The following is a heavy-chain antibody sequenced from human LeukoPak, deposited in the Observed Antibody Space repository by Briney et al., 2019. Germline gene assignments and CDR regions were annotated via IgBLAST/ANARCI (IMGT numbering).Heavy chain of an antibody. D-gene: IGHD2-8*01. V-gene: IGHV4-38-2*02. J-gene: IGHJ6*03. Sequence: SETLSLTCTVSGYSISSGYYWGWIRQPPGKGLEWIGSIYHSGTTHYNPSLKSRVTISVDTSKHQFSLKLSSATAADTAVYYCARESGCTNGLCYSYYYYYYMDVWGKGTTVTVSS. CDR1: GYSISSGYY. CDR2: IYHSGTT. CDR3: ARESGCTNGLCYSYYYYYYMDV.